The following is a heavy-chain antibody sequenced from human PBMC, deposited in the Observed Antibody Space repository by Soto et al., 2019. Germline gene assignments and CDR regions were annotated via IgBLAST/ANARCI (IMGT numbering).Heavy chain of an antibody. CDR3: AREGGESSDGLYYFDS. CDR1: GGSTSSDNY. D-gene: IGHD3-16*01. Sequence: PSETLSLTCTVSGGSTSSDNYWSWIRQPPGKGLEWIGHIYYSGNTDYNPSLKSRLAISIDTSKNQFSLKLSSVTAADTAVYFCAREGGESSDGLYYFDSWGQGSLVAVSS. J-gene: IGHJ4*02. CDR2: IYYSGNT. V-gene: IGHV4-30-4*01.